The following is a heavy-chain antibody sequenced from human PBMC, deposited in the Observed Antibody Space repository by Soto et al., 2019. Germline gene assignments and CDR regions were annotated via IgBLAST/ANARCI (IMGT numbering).Heavy chain of an antibody. Sequence: GGSLRLSCAASGFTFSSYSMNWVRQAPGKGLEWVSSISSSSSYIYYADSVKGRFTISRDNAKNSLYLQMNSLRAEDTAVYYCARDPPKGFWSGYYQTYYYGMDVWGQGTTVTVS. CDR3: ARDPPKGFWSGYYQTYYYGMDV. CDR2: ISSSSSYI. J-gene: IGHJ6*02. D-gene: IGHD3-3*01. V-gene: IGHV3-21*01. CDR1: GFTFSSYS.